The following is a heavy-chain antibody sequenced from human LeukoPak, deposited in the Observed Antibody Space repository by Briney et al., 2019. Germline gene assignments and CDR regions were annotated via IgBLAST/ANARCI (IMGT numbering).Heavy chain of an antibody. CDR2: INPNSGGT. CDR1: GYTFTGYY. V-gene: IGHV1-2*02. CDR3: ARVLRYFDWLLAAGAFDI. Sequence: ASVKVSCKASGYTFTGYYMHWVRQAPGQGLEWMGWINPNSGGTNYAQKFQGRVTITADESTSTAYMELSSLRSEDTAVYYCARVLRYFDWLLAAGAFDIWGQGTMVTVSS. J-gene: IGHJ3*02. D-gene: IGHD3-9*01.